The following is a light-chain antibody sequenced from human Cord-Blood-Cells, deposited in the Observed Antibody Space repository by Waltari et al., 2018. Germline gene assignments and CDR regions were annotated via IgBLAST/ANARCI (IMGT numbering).Light chain of an antibody. Sequence: EIVLTQSPATLPLSPGERATLSCRASQSVSSYLAWYQQKPGQAPRLLIYDASNRATGIPARFSGSGSGTDFTLTISSLEPEDFAVYYCQQRSTSLTFGGGTKVEIK. CDR2: DAS. CDR1: QSVSSY. V-gene: IGKV3-11*01. CDR3: QQRSTSLT. J-gene: IGKJ4*01.